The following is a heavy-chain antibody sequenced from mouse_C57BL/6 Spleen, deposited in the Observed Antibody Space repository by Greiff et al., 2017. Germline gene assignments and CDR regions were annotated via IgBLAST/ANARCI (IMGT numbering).Heavy chain of an antibody. Sequence: QVQLQQSGAELVKPGASVKISCKASGYAFSSYWMNWVKQRPGKGLEWIGQIYPGDGGTNYNGKFKGKATLTADNSSSTAYMQLRSLTSEDSAVYVSAGGEWDYFDYWGQGTTLTVSS. J-gene: IGHJ2*01. CDR1: GYAFSSYW. V-gene: IGHV1-80*01. CDR3: AGGEWDYFDY. CDR2: IYPGDGGT.